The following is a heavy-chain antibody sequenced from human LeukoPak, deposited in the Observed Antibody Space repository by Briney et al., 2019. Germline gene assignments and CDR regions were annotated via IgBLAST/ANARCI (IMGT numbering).Heavy chain of an antibody. Sequence: ASVKVSCKASGYTFSGNYMHWVRQAPGQGLEWMGIISPSGGSSSYAQKFQGRVTMTRDKSTSTVYMELSRLRSEDTAVYYCARVSEETGSDYWGQGTLVTVSS. V-gene: IGHV1-46*01. J-gene: IGHJ4*02. D-gene: IGHD3-10*01. CDR1: GYTFSGNY. CDR2: ISPSGGSS. CDR3: ARVSEETGSDY.